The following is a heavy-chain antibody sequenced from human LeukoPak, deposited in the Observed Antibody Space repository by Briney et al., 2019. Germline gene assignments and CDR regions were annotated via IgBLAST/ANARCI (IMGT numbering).Heavy chain of an antibody. J-gene: IGHJ4*02. CDR1: GYTFTGYY. CDR2: INPNSGGT. V-gene: IGHV1-2*02. Sequence: RASVKVSCKASGYTFTGYYMHWVRQAPGQGLEWMGWINPNSGGTNYARKFQGRVTMTSDTSISTAYMELSRLRSDNTAVYYCARDLYGGTSATFDYWGQGTLVTVSS. D-gene: IGHD4-23*01. CDR3: ARDLYGGTSATFDY.